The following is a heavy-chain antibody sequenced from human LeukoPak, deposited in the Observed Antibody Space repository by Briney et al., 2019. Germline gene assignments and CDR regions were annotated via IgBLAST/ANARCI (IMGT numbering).Heavy chain of an antibody. Sequence: GGSLRLSCAASGFTFSSYAMHWVRQAPGKGLEWVAVISYDGSNKYYADSVKGRFTIPRDNSKNTLYLQMNSLRAEDTAVYYCARLFMESENYFDYWGQGTLVTVSS. J-gene: IGHJ4*02. CDR1: GFTFSSYA. CDR2: ISYDGSNK. D-gene: IGHD3-3*01. CDR3: ARLFMESENYFDY. V-gene: IGHV3-30-3*01.